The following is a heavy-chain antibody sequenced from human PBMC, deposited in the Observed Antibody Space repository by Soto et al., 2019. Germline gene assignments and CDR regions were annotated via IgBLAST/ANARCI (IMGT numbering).Heavy chain of an antibody. Sequence: ESGGGVVQPGRSLRLSCAASGFSFSSYGWHWVRQAPGKGLEWVALISFDGGSKYYADSVKGRFTISRDNSKNTLYLQMNGLRAEDTAVYYCARYTVTTPFDYWGQGTLVTVSS. CDR2: ISFDGGSK. V-gene: IGHV3-30*03. CDR3: ARYTVTTPFDY. D-gene: IGHD4-17*01. J-gene: IGHJ4*02. CDR1: GFSFSSYG.